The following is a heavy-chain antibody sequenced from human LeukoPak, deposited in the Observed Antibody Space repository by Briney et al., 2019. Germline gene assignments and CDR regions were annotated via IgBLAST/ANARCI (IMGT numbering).Heavy chain of an antibody. D-gene: IGHD3-22*01. CDR3: ARSGPYYDSSGYDY. CDR2: IYHSGST. J-gene: IGHJ4*02. Sequence: SETLSLTCTVSDYSISSGYYWGWIRQPPGKGLEWIGSIYHSGSTYYNPSLKSRVTISVDTSKNQFSLKLSSVTAADTAVYYCARSGPYYDSSGYDYWGQGTLVTVSS. CDR1: DYSISSGYY. V-gene: IGHV4-38-2*02.